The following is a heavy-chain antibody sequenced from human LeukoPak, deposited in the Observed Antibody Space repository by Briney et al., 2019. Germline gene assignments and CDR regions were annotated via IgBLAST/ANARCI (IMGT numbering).Heavy chain of an antibody. V-gene: IGHV3-23*01. D-gene: IGHD3-16*01. J-gene: IGHJ4*02. CDR3: ANLLISGGDFDY. CDR1: GFTFSSYA. CDR2: ISGSGGST. Sequence: GGSLRLSCTASGFTFSSYAMSRVRQAPGKGLEWVSGISGSGGSTYYADSVKGRFTISRDNSKNTLYLQMNSLRAEDTAVYYCANLLISGGDFDYWGQGTLVTVSS.